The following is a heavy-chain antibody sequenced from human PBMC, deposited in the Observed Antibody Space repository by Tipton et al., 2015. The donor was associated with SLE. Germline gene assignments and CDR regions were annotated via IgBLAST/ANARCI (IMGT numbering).Heavy chain of an antibody. Sequence: TLSLTCTVSGGSISSTTYYLGWIRQSPGKGLEWIGSIFYSGTTYYSPSLKSRVTISVDTSKNQFSLKVSSVTAADTAVYYCARDHGGSYYGWFDPWGQGTLVTVS. V-gene: IGHV4-39*07. CDR3: ARDHGGSYYGWFDP. CDR2: IFYSGTT. D-gene: IGHD1-26*01. J-gene: IGHJ5*02. CDR1: GGSISSTTYY.